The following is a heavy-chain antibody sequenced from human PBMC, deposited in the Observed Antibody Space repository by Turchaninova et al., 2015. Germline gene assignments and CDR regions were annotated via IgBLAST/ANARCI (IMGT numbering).Heavy chain of an antibody. J-gene: IGHJ4*02. D-gene: IGHD6-19*01. CDR1: GFSLSNARMG. V-gene: IGHV2-26*01. CDR2: IFSHEAK. CDR3: ARIIDTDSGWYYFDF. Sequence: QVTLKESGPVLVKPTETLTLTCTVSGFSLSNARMGVSWIRQPPGTALEWLAHIFSHEAKSSRTSRKSGLTISQDTSRSQVGLSMTNMDPVDTATYYCARIIDTDSGWYYFDFWGQGTLVTVSS.